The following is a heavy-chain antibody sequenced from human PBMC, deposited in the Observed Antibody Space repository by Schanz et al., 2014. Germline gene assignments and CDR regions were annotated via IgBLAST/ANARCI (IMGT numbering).Heavy chain of an antibody. V-gene: IGHV1-69*04. CDR2: FIPILGIA. CDR1: GYTFISYG. Sequence: QVQLVQSGAEVKKPGASVKVSCKASGYTFISYGIKWVRQAPGQGLEWVGRFIPILGIANYAQKFQGRVTITADKSTFTAYMDVSSLRSEDTAVYYCASSGAGYSSSWDFDYWGQGTLXTVSS. J-gene: IGHJ4*02. CDR3: ASSGAGYSSSWDFDY. D-gene: IGHD6-13*01.